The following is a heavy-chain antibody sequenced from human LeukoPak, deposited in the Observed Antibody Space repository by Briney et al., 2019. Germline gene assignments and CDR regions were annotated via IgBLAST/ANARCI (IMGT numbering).Heavy chain of an antibody. CDR1: GFSSRNYA. J-gene: IGHJ4*02. CDR3: AFDWGFDY. D-gene: IGHD3-16*01. CDR2: ITSSGDDT. Sequence: GGSLRLTCAVSGFSSRNYARSWVRQAPGKGLEWVSSITSSGDDTFYAASVKGRFTISRDNTWDTVFLHMNSLRADDTAVYYCAFDWGFDYWGQGTLVTVSS. V-gene: IGHV3-23*01.